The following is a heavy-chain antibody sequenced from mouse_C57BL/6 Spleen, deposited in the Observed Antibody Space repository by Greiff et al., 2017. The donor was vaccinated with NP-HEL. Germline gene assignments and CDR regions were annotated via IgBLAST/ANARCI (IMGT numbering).Heavy chain of an antibody. J-gene: IGHJ2*01. CDR2: IHPNSGST. V-gene: IGHV1-64*01. Sequence: QVQLQQPGAELVKPGASVKLSCKASGYTFTSYWMHWVKQRPGQGLEWIGMIHPNSGSTNYNEKFKSKATLTVDKSSSTGYMQLSSLTSEDSAVYYCATYDGSYYFDYWGQGTTLTVSS. D-gene: IGHD2-3*01. CDR1: GYTFTSYW. CDR3: ATYDGSYYFDY.